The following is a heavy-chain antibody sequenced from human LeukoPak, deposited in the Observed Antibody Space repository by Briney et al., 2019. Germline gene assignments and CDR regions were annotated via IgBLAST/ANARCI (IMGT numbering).Heavy chain of an antibody. V-gene: IGHV3-33*08. Sequence: GGSLRLSCVASGFPFSSYWMTWVRQAPGKGLEWVAVIWYDGSNKYYADSVKGRFTISRDNSKNTLYLQMNSLRAEDTAVYYCARPRGAYDSSGYFDYWGQGTLVTVSS. D-gene: IGHD3-22*01. J-gene: IGHJ4*02. CDR2: IWYDGSNK. CDR3: ARPRGAYDSSGYFDY. CDR1: GFPFSSYW.